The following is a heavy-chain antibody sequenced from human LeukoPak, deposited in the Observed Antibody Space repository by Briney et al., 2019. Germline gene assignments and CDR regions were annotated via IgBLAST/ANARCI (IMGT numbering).Heavy chain of an antibody. Sequence: SETLSLTCAVYGGSFSGYYWSWIRQPPGKGLEWIGEINHSGSTNYNPSLKSRVTISVDTSKNQFSLKLSSVAAADTAVYYCARGGNRNYYDSSGYRVGYFQHWGQGTLVTVSS. J-gene: IGHJ1*01. D-gene: IGHD3-22*01. CDR3: ARGGNRNYYDSSGYRVGYFQH. V-gene: IGHV4-34*01. CDR1: GGSFSGYY. CDR2: INHSGST.